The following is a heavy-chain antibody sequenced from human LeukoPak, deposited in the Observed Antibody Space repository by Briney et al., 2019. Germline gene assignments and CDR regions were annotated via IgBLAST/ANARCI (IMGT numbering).Heavy chain of an antibody. J-gene: IGHJ4*02. V-gene: IGHV3-23*01. CDR2: MSGGGGST. CDR1: GFTFSAYA. Sequence: GGSLRLSCAASGFTFSAYAMSWVRQAPGKGLEWVSAMSGGGGSTYYADSVKGRFTISRDDSKNTLYLQMNSLRAEDTAVYYCAKRGFDGSRSYYSRDWGQGTLVTVSS. D-gene: IGHD3-10*01. CDR3: AKRGFDGSRSYYSRD.